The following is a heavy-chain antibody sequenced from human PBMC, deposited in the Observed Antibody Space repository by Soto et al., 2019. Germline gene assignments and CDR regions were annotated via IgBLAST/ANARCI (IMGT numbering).Heavy chain of an antibody. CDR2: INPNSGGT. V-gene: IGHV1-2*04. J-gene: IGHJ4*02. CDR1: GYTFTGYY. D-gene: IGHD3-22*01. CDR3: ARDSGPYYYDSRTYFDY. Sequence: ASVKVSCKASGYTFTGYYMHWVRQAPGQGLEWMGWINPNSGGTNYAQKFQGWVTMTRDTSISTAYMELSRLRSDDTAVYYCARDSGPYYYDSRTYFDYWGQGTLVTVSS.